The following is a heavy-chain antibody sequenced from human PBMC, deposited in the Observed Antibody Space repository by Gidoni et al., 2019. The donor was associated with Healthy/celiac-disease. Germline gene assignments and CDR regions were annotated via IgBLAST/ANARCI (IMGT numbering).Heavy chain of an antibody. CDR1: GFPFDDYA. CDR3: AKDTDPYCSSTSCYPFDP. J-gene: IGHJ5*02. D-gene: IGHD2-2*01. CDR2: ISWNSGSI. Sequence: EVQLVESGGGLVKPGRSLRLSCAASGFPFDDYAMHWVRQAPGKGMDGVSGISWNSGSIGYADSVKGRFTISRDNAKNSLYLQMNSLRAEDTALYYCAKDTDPYCSSTSCYPFDPWGQGTLVTVSS. V-gene: IGHV3-9*01.